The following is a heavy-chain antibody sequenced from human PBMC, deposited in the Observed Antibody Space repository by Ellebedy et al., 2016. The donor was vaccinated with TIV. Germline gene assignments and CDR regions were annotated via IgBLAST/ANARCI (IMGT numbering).Heavy chain of an antibody. CDR2: ISSGSSTI. Sequence: PGGSLRLSCAASGFTFSNYAMSWVRQAPGKGLEWVSCISSGSSTIYYADSVKGRFTISRDNAKNSLYLKMNSLRDEDTAVYYCARPHDGGSYVPWDWGQGTLVTVSS. D-gene: IGHD3-16*01. CDR3: ARPHDGGSYVPWD. V-gene: IGHV3-48*02. J-gene: IGHJ4*02. CDR1: GFTFSNYA.